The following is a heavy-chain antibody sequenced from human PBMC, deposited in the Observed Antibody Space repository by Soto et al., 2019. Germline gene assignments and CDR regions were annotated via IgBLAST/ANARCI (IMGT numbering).Heavy chain of an antibody. CDR2: IIPIFGTA. V-gene: IGHV1-69*06. J-gene: IGHJ6*02. D-gene: IGHD3-10*01. CDR3: ARDNGSGIYYYYGMDV. CDR1: GGTFSSYA. Sequence: VASVKVSCKASGGTFSSYAISWVRQAPGQGLEWMGGIIPIFGTANYAQKFQGRVTITADKSTSTAYMELSSLRSEDTAVYYCARDNGSGIYYYYGMDVWGQGTTVTVSS.